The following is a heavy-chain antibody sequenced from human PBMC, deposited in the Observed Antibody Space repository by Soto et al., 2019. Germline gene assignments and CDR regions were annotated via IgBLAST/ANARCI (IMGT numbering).Heavy chain of an antibody. CDR1: GGSFSGYY. D-gene: IGHD5-18*01. V-gene: IGHV4-34*01. J-gene: IGHJ5*02. CDR2: INHSGST. Sequence: SETLSLTCAVYGGSFSGYYWSWIRQPPGKGLEWIGEINHSGSTNYNPSLKSRVTISVDTSKNQFSLKLSSVTAADTAVYYCARALDTAMVNPWFDPCGQGTLLTVSS. CDR3: ARALDTAMVNPWFDP.